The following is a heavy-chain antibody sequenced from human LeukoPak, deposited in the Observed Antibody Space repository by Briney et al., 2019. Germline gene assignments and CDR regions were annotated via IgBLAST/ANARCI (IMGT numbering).Heavy chain of an antibody. CDR3: ARGTFQILSGYWYYYGMDV. V-gene: IGHV4-4*07. D-gene: IGHD3-9*01. CDR1: GDSITSYC. Sequence: SETLSLTRTVSGDSITSYCWSWIRQPAGKGLEWIGRVCTRGSTYYNPPLKSRVAMSLDTSKTQFSLKLNSLTAADTAVYYCARGTFQILSGYWYYYGMDVWGRRTTVTVS. J-gene: IGHJ6*02. CDR2: VCTRGST.